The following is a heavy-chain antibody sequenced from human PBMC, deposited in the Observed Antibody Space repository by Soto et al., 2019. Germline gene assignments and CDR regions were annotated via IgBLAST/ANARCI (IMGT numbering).Heavy chain of an antibody. J-gene: IGHJ4*02. CDR1: GLTFSRHA. CDR3: AKVSSSWYAGFFDL. D-gene: IGHD6-13*01. V-gene: IGHV3-23*01. CDR2: LSDSGGSI. Sequence: GGSLGLSCTASGLTFSRHAMTGLRQATGKGLEWVSGLSDSGGSIYYADSVKGRFTISRDNSMNTLYLQMNTLRAEDTAIYYCAKVSSSWYAGFFDLWGXGT.